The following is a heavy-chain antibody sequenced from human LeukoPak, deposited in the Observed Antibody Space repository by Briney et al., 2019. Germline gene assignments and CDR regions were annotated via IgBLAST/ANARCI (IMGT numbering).Heavy chain of an antibody. D-gene: IGHD5-18*01. CDR2: IYYSGST. V-gene: IGHV4-34*01. Sequence: SETLSLTCAVYGGSFSGYYWSWIRQPPGKGLEWIGSIYYSGSTYYNPSLKSRVTISVDTSKNQFSLKLSSVTAADTAVYYCARDGRIQLWLKGFYFDYWGQGTLVTVSS. J-gene: IGHJ4*02. CDR1: GGSFSGYY. CDR3: ARDGRIQLWLKGFYFDY.